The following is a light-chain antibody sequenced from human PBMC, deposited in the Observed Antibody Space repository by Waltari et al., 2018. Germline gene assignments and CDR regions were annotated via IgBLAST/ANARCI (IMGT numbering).Light chain of an antibody. CDR2: DAS. CDR3: QHYGSSPFT. Sequence: EIVLTQSPGTLSLSPGERATLSCRASQSVSSNFLAWYQQKPGQAPRLLIYDASSRATGIPDTFGGSGSGTDFTLTISRLEPEDFAVYYCQHYGSSPFTFGGGTKVEIK. V-gene: IGKV3-20*01. J-gene: IGKJ4*01. CDR1: QSVSSNF.